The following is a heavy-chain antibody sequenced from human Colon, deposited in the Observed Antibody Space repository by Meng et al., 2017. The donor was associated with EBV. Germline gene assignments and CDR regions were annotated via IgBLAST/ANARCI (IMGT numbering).Heavy chain of an antibody. CDR1: GGSIGSVYW. D-gene: IGHD5-18*01. CDR3: ARGGYYSFDY. CDR2: IYHSGSN. V-gene: IGHV4-4*02. Sequence: PQESGPGLVNLSEPLFFPCAVSGGSIGSVYWWAWVRQSPGKGLEWIGEIYHSGSNNYNPSLKGRVTISVDKSKNQFSLKLTSVTAADTAVYYCARGGYYSFDYWGQRTLVTVSS. J-gene: IGHJ4*02.